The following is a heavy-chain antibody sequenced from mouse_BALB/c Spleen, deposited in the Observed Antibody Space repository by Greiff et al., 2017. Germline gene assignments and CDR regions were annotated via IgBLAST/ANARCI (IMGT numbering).Heavy chain of an antibody. J-gene: IGHJ2*01. Sequence: VKVVESGGGLVKPGGSLKLSCAASGFTFSSYAMSWVRQTPEKRLEWVASISSGGSTYYPDSVKGRFTISRDNARNILYLQMSSLRSEDTAMYYCARGTVPDYWGQGTTLTVSS. CDR1: GFTFSSYA. CDR3: ARGTVPDY. V-gene: IGHV5-6-5*01. D-gene: IGHD1-1*01. CDR2: ISSGGST.